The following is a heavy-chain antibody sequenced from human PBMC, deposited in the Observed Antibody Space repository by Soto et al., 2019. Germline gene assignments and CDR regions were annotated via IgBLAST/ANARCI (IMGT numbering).Heavy chain of an antibody. CDR1: GFSLSTSGVG. D-gene: IGHD6-6*01. Sequence: SGPTLVNPTHTRTLTCSFSGFSLSTSGVGVGWIRQSPGKALEWLALIYWSGDEHYRPSLKSRLSITKDTSKNHVVLIMTDMDPVDTATYYCARGLATLPVFAFDIWGQGTMVTVSS. CDR2: IYWSGDE. V-gene: IGHV2-5*01. J-gene: IGHJ3*02. CDR3: ARGLATLPVFAFDI.